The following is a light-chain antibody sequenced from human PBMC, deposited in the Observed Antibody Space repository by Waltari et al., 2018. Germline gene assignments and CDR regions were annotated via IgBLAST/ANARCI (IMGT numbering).Light chain of an antibody. J-gene: IGKJ2*01. CDR3: QQSYSTPYT. CDR1: QSITGY. V-gene: IGKV1-39*01. CDR2: TAS. Sequence: DIQMTQSPSSLSASVGDRVTISCRASQSITGYLNWYQQKPGQAPKLLVDTASSLQSGIQLRFSGSGSGTDFTLTISSLQPEDFATYYCQQSYSTPYTFGQGTKLEIK.